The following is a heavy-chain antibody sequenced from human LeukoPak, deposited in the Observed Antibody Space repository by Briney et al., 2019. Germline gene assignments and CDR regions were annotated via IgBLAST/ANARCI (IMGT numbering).Heavy chain of an antibody. CDR2: ISSSSSYI. CDR3: ARGLIIAAAGTGYDY. Sequence: GGSLTLSCAPSGFTFSTISMNWVRQAPGKGLEWVSSISSSSSYIYYADSVKGRFTISRDNAKNSLYLQMNSLRAEDTAVYYCARGLIIAAAGTGYDYWGQGTLVTVSS. CDR1: GFTFSTIS. J-gene: IGHJ4*02. D-gene: IGHD6-13*01. V-gene: IGHV3-21*01.